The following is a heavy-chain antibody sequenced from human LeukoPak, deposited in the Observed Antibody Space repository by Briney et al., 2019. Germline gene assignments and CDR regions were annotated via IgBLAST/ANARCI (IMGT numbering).Heavy chain of an antibody. J-gene: IGHJ6*03. CDR1: GGTFSSYA. CDR3: ARDPLPYYDSSGYRSYYYYMDV. Sequence: GASVKVSCKASGGTFSSYAISWVRQAPGQGLEWMGGIIPIFGTANYAQKFQGRVTITTDESTSTAYMELSSLRSEDTAVYYCARDPLPYYDSSGYRSYYYYMDVWGKGTTVTVSS. V-gene: IGHV1-69*05. D-gene: IGHD3-22*01. CDR2: IIPIFGTA.